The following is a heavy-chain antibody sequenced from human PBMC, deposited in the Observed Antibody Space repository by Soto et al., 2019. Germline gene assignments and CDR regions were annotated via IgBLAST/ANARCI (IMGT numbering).Heavy chain of an antibody. V-gene: IGHV3-21*01. J-gene: IGHJ6*02. CDR3: ARATTVTIRYYCYYGMDF. D-gene: IGHD4-17*01. Sequence: EVQLVESGGGLVKPGGSLRLACAASGFTFSSDSMNWVRQAPGQGLEWVSSISSSSSYIDYADSVKGRFTIYRDNAKTSLDLQRNSLRAEDTAVYYGARATTVTIRYYCYYGMDFWGQGTTVTVSS. CDR2: ISSSSSYI. CDR1: GFTFSSDS.